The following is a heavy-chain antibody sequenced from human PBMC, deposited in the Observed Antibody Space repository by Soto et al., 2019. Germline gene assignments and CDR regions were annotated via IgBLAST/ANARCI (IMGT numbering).Heavy chain of an antibody. CDR2: IFHSGYT. CDR3: ARQDRRGWAYYFDL. D-gene: IGHD6-19*01. Sequence: QVQLQESGSRLVWPAQTLSLTCSVSGDSVTNGGYYWTWIRQPLGRGLEWIGYIFHSGYTSYSPSLQSRVTMSIDRSTNQFSLTLSSVSAADTAVYYCARQDRRGWAYYFDLWGQGTLVSVSS. V-gene: IGHV4-30-2*01. CDR1: GDSVTNGGYY. J-gene: IGHJ4*02.